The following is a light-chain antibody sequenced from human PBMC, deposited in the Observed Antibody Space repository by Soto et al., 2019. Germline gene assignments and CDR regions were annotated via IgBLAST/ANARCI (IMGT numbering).Light chain of an antibody. CDR3: QVWDTSSDRVV. Sequence: SYVVTQAPSVSVAPGQTARITCGGNNIASKSVHWYQQRPGQAPVLVVHDDSDRPSGIPERFSGSNSENTATLTITRVEAVDEADYYCQVWDTSSDRVVFGGGTKVTVL. CDR2: DDS. CDR1: NIASKS. J-gene: IGLJ2*01. V-gene: IGLV3-21*02.